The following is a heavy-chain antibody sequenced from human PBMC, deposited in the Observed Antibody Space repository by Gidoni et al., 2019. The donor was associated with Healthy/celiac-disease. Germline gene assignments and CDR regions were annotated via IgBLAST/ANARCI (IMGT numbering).Heavy chain of an antibody. V-gene: IGHV3-33*01. Sequence: QVKLVVSGGGVVQTGRYLRLSCEASGFTFSSYGMHWVRQDPGKGLGWVAVIWYDGSNKYYAGSVEGRFTISRDNSKNTLFLQMNSLRAEDTAVYYFAREGSGWSPSTFFDYWGQGTLVTVSS. J-gene: IGHJ4*02. D-gene: IGHD6-19*01. CDR2: IWYDGSNK. CDR1: GFTFSSYG. CDR3: AREGSGWSPSTFFDY.